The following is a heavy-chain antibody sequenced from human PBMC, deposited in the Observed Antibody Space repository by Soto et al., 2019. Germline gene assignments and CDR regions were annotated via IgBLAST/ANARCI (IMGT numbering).Heavy chain of an antibody. CDR3: ARDYYDFWSGNYGMDV. V-gene: IGHV4-30-4*01. D-gene: IGHD3-3*01. J-gene: IGHJ6*02. Sequence: SETLSLTCTVSGGSISSGDYYWRWIRQPPGKGLEWIGYIYYSGSTYYNPSLKSRVTISVDTSKNQFSLKLSSVTAADTAVYYCARDYYDFWSGNYGMDVWGQGTTVTVSS. CDR1: GGSISSGDYY. CDR2: IYYSGST.